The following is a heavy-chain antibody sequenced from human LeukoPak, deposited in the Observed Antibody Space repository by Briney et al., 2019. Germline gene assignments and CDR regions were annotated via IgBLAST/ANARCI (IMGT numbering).Heavy chain of an antibody. CDR3: AGVRYDSSGYYSIYDY. Sequence: GGTLRLSCAASGFTFNTYGMSWVRQAPGKGLEWVSGISGSGGATYYADSVKGRFTISRDNAKNSLFLQMNSLRAEDTAVYYCAGVRYDSSGYYSIYDYWGQGTLVTVSS. J-gene: IGHJ4*02. CDR1: GFTFNTYG. D-gene: IGHD3-22*01. CDR2: ISGSGGAT. V-gene: IGHV3-21*01.